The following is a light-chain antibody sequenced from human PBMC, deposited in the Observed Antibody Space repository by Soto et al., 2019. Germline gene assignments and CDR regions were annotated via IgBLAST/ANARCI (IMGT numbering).Light chain of an antibody. CDR1: SSNIGSNY. Sequence: QSVLTQSPSASGTPGQRVTISCSGSSSNIGSNYVYWYQQLPGTAPKLLIYSNNQRPSGVPDRFSGSKSGTSASLAISGLRSEDEADYYCAAWDDSLSAWVFGGGTKVTVL. V-gene: IGLV1-47*02. J-gene: IGLJ3*02. CDR2: SNN. CDR3: AAWDDSLSAWV.